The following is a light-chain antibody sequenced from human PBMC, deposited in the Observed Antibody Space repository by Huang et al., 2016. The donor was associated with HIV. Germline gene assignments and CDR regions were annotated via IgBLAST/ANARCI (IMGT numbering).Light chain of an antibody. CDR3: QQTYSTPYT. J-gene: IGKJ2*01. Sequence: DIQMTQSPSSLSASVGDRLTITCRASQSISVDLNWYQQKPGKAPNLLIYAASSLQSGVPSRFSGSGSGTDFTLTISSLQPEDFATYYCQQTYSTPYTFGQGTKLEIK. CDR2: AAS. CDR1: QSISVD. V-gene: IGKV1-39*01.